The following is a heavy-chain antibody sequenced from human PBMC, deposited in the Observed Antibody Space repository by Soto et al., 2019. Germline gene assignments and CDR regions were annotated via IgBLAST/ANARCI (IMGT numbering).Heavy chain of an antibody. D-gene: IGHD2-2*01. J-gene: IGHJ6*02. CDR3: TTAAQIYCSSTSCYENYYYGMDV. CDR2: IKSKTDGGTT. CDR1: GFTFSNAW. Sequence: GGSLRLSCAASGFTFSNAWMDWVRQAPGKGLEWVGRIKSKTDGGTTDYAAPVKGRFTISRDDSKNTLYLQMNSLKTEDTAVYYCTTAAQIYCSSTSCYENYYYGMDVWGQGTTVTVSS. V-gene: IGHV3-15*07.